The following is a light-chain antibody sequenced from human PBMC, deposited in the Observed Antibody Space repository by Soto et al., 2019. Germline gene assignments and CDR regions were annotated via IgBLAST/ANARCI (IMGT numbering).Light chain of an antibody. CDR2: DAS. J-gene: IGKJ1*01. V-gene: IGKV3-15*01. CDR1: QSVSSN. Sequence: EIVMTQSPATLSLSPGERATLSCRASQSVSSNLAWYQQKPGQAPRLLISDASTRATGIPDRFSGSGSGTEFTLTITSLQSEDFAVYYCQHYNDLPLTFGQGTKVAIK. CDR3: QHYNDLPLT.